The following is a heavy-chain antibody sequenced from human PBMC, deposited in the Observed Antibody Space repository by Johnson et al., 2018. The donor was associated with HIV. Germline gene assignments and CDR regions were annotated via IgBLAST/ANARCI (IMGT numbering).Heavy chain of an antibody. J-gene: IGHJ3*02. V-gene: IGHV3-20*04. CDR1: GFTFKDYY. CDR3: AKGRSGTTASIDAFDI. D-gene: IGHD1-7*01. Sequence: EVQLVDSGGGSVKPGGSLRLSCAASGFTFKDYYMNWVRQAPGQGLEWVSGINWTGGSTGYAASVKGRFTISRDNAKNSLYLQMKSLRAEDTAVYYCAKGRSGTTASIDAFDIWGQGTMVTVSS. CDR2: INWTGGST.